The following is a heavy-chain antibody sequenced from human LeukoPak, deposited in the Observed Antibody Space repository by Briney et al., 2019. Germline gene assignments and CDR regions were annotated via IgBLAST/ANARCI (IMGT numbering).Heavy chain of an antibody. CDR3: AKESTVTPGNVNWFDT. CDR2: INWDGGST. V-gene: IGHV3-43*01. Sequence: GGSLRLSCAASGFNFEDYTMHWVRQTPGKGLEWVSLINWDGGSTYYADSVKGRFTISRDNSKNTLYLQMNSLRAEDTAVYYCAKESTVTPGNVNWFDTWGQGTLVTVSS. D-gene: IGHD4-17*01. J-gene: IGHJ5*02. CDR1: GFNFEDYT.